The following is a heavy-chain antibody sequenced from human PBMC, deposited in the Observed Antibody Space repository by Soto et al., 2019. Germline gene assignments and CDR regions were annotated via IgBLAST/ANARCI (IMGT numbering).Heavy chain of an antibody. CDR3: ARVIGSGSYYSYDAFDI. J-gene: IGHJ3*02. D-gene: IGHD3-10*01. CDR2: ISAYNGNT. CDR1: GYTFTSYG. Sequence: ASVKVSCKASGYTFTSYGISWVRQAPGQGLEWMGWISAYNGNTNYAQKLQGRVTMTTDTSTSTAYMELSSLRSEDTAVYYCARVIGSGSYYSYDAFDIWGQGTMVTVSS. V-gene: IGHV1-18*01.